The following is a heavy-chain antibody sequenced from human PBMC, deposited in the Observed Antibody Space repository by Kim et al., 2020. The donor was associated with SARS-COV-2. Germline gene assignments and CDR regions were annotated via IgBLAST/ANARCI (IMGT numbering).Heavy chain of an antibody. V-gene: IGHV4-39*01. J-gene: IGHJ5*02. CDR2: IYYSGST. Sequence: SETLSLTCTVSGGSISSSSYYWGWIRQPPGKGLEWIGSIYYSGSTYYNPSLKSRVTISVDTSKNQFSLKLSSVTAADTAVYYCARLGDSEAAAGILGADWFDPWGQGTLVTVSS. CDR3: ARLGDSEAAAGILGADWFDP. D-gene: IGHD6-13*01. CDR1: GGSISSSSYY.